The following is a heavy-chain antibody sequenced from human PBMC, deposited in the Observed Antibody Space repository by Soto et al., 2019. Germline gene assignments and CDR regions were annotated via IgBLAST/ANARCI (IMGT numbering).Heavy chain of an antibody. CDR3: AKDQASGQGSFDS. V-gene: IGHV3-30*18. Sequence: PGGSLRFSCAAPGFTFNIYGMHWVRQAPDKGLEWVALISYDGSNQYYADSVKGRFTISRDNSKNTLFLQMNSLRADDTAVYYCAKDQASGQGSFDSWGQGTLVTVSS. CDR2: ISYDGSNQ. CDR1: GFTFNIYG. J-gene: IGHJ4*02.